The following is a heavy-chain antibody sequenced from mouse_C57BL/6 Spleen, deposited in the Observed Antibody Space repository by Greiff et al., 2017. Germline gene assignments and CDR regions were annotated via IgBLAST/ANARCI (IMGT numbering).Heavy chain of an antibody. CDR2: FDPADGET. J-gene: IGHJ3*01. CDR1: GFNIQDYY. D-gene: IGHD5-5*01. Sequence: VQLQQSGAELVKPGASVKLSCTASGFNIQDYYMHWVKQRTEQGLAWIGRFDPADGETKYAPTFQGKATITADTSSNAAYLQLSSLTSEDTAVYYCARGNYLCAYWGQGTLVTVSA. CDR3: ARGNYLCAY. V-gene: IGHV14-2*01.